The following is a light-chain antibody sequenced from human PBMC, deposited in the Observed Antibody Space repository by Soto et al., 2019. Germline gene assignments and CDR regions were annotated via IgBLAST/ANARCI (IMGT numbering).Light chain of an antibody. CDR3: SSYTSTPTLYV. CDR1: SSDVGRYNY. CDR2: EVS. Sequence: QSALTQPASVSASPGQSITISCTGTSSDVGRYNYVSWYQQHPGKAPKLMIHEVSYRPSGVSSRFSGSKSGNTASLTISWLQAEDEADYYCSSYTSTPTLYVFGTGTKLTVL. J-gene: IGLJ1*01. V-gene: IGLV2-14*01.